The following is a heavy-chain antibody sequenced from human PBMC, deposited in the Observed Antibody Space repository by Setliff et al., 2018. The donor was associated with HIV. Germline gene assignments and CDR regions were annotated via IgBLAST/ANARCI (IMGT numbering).Heavy chain of an antibody. CDR3: ARGARLLTGYADRWDYYYMRI. J-gene: IGHJ6*03. D-gene: IGHD2-8*01. V-gene: IGHV4-59*12. CDR2: IFYSADNILYSGKT. CDR1: GGFTNGFY. Sequence: ETLSLTCNVSGGFTNGFYWSWIRQSPGKGLEWIGHIFYSADNILYSGKTHYNPSLKSRVSISVDASKNQFSLRLSSVTAADTAVYYCARGARLLTGYADRWDYYYMRIWGKGTTVTVSS.